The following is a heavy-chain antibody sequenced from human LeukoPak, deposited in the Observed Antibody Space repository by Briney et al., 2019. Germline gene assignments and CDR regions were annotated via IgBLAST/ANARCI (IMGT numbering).Heavy chain of an antibody. J-gene: IGHJ4*02. V-gene: IGHV4-34*01. CDR2: INHSGST. CDR1: GGSFSGYY. CDR3: ATVPPTKIYDSSGYDY. D-gene: IGHD3-22*01. Sequence: ESSETLSLTCAVYGGSFSGYYWSWIRQPPGKGLEWIEEINHSGSTNYNPSLKSRVTISVDTSKNQFSLKLSSVTAADTAVYYCATVPPTKIYDSSGYDYWGQGTLVTVSS.